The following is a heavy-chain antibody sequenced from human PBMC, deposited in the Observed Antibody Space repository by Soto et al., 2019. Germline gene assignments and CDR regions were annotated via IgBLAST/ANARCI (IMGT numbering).Heavy chain of an antibody. J-gene: IGHJ4*02. CDR3: AVMPPPTHIAGHDY. V-gene: IGHV1-8*01. CDR1: GYTFTSYD. D-gene: IGHD6-13*01. Sequence: QVQLVQSGAEVKKPGASVKVSCKASGYTFTSYDINWVRQATGQGLEWMGWMNPNSGNTGYAQKFQGRVTMTRNTSIRTAYMGPGRLRSEDTAVYYVAVMPPPTHIAGHDYWGQGTLVTVSS. CDR2: MNPNSGNT.